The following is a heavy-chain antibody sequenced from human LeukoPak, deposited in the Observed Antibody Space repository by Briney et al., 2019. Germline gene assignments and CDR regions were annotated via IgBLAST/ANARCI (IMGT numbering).Heavy chain of an antibody. CDR1: GGSISSYY. Sequence: PSETLSLTCTVSGGSISSYYWSWIRQPPGKGLEWIGYIYYSGSTNHNPSLKSRVTISVDTSKNQFSLKLSSVTAADTAVYYCARLLTLTRAFDIWGQGTMVTVSS. CDR2: IYYSGST. V-gene: IGHV4-59*01. CDR3: ARLLTLTRAFDI. J-gene: IGHJ3*02. D-gene: IGHD4-11*01.